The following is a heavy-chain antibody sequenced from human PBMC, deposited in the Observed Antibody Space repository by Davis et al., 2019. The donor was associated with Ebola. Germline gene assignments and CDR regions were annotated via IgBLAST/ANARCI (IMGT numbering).Heavy chain of an antibody. V-gene: IGHV3-33*01. Sequence: PGGSLRLSCAASGFTFSSYGMHWVRQAPGKGLEWVAVIWYDGSNKYYADSVKGRFTISRDNSKNTLYLQMNSLKTEDTAVYYCTSGITGTRGDYWGQGTLVTVSS. CDR3: TSGITGTRGDY. CDR2: IWYDGSNK. J-gene: IGHJ4*02. D-gene: IGHD1-20*01. CDR1: GFTFSSYG.